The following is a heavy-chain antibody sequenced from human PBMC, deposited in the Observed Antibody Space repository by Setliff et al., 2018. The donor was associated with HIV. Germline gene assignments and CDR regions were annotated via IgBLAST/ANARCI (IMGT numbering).Heavy chain of an antibody. Sequence: SETLSLTCTVSGGSISSGSYYWSWIRQPAGKGLEWIGRIYTSGSTNYNPSLKSRVTVSVDTSKNQFSLKLSSVTAADTAVYYCARSPTNTYYNFWSGYSYFDYWGQGTLVTVSS. CDR1: GGSISSGSYY. CDR3: ARSPTNTYYNFWSGYSYFDY. V-gene: IGHV4-61*02. CDR2: IYTSGST. J-gene: IGHJ4*02. D-gene: IGHD3-3*01.